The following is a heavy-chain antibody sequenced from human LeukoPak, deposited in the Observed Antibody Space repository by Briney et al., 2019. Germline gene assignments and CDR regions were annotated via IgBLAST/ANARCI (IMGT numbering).Heavy chain of an antibody. CDR3: AKDRDSSSWEVFDY. D-gene: IGHD6-13*01. V-gene: IGHV3-30*18. CDR1: GFTFSSYG. CDR2: ISYDGSNK. J-gene: IGHJ4*02. Sequence: GGSLRLSCAASGFTFSSYGMHWVRQAPGRGLEWVAVISYDGSNKYYADSVKGRFTISRDNSKNTLYLQMNSLRAEDTAVYYCAKDRDSSSWEVFDYWGQGTLVTVSS.